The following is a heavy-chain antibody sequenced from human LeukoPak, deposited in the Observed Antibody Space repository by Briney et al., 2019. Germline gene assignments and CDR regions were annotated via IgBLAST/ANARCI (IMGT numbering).Heavy chain of an antibody. V-gene: IGHV3-23*01. CDR3: AKWGDYDVLTGYYVSDY. CDR2: ITGSGSGI. J-gene: IGHJ4*02. Sequence: GGSLRLSCAASGFTFSNYAMSRVRQAPGKGLEWVSAITGSGSGIYYADSMKSRFTISRDNSKNTLYLQINSLRAEDTAVYYCAKWGDYDVLTGYYVSDYWGQGTLATVSS. CDR1: GFTFSNYA. D-gene: IGHD3-9*01.